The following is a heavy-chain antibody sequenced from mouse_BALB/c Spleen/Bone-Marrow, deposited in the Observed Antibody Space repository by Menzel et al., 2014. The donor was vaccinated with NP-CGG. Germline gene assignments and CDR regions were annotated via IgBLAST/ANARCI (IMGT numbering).Heavy chain of an antibody. J-gene: IGHJ4*01. D-gene: IGHD4-1*01. Sequence: QVQLKQSGAELVRPGTSVKVSCKASGYAFTNYLIEWVKQRPGQDLEWIGVINPGSGGTNYNEKFKAKATLTADKSSSTAYMQLSSLTSDDSAVYFCARCLTGTSAMDYWGQGTSVTVSS. CDR1: GYAFTNYL. CDR2: INPGSGGT. CDR3: ARCLTGTSAMDY. V-gene: IGHV1-54*01.